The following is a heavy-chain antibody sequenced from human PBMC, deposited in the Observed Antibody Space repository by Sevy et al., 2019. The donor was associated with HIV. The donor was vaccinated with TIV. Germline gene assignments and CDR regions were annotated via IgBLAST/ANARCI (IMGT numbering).Heavy chain of an antibody. Sequence: GGSLRLSCAASGFAFNTFGMHWVRRAPGKGLEWVAFISFDENIEYYADSVKGRFTISRDNSKNMLNLQMNSLRAEDTAMYYCARDRYCSTSRCYNWIDPWGQGTLVTVSS. CDR2: ISFDENIE. V-gene: IGHV3-33*01. J-gene: IGHJ5*02. D-gene: IGHD2-2*01. CDR1: GFAFNTFG. CDR3: ARDRYCSTSRCYNWIDP.